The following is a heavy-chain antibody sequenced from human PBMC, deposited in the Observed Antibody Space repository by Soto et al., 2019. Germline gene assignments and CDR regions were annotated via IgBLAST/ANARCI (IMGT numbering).Heavy chain of an antibody. CDR2: VWYDGSNK. CDR1: GFTFSSHG. V-gene: IGHV3-33*01. D-gene: IGHD3-16*01. Sequence: QVQLVESGGGVVQPGRSLRLSCAASGFTFSSHGMHWVRQAPGKGLEWVAVVWYDGSNKYYADSVKGRFTISRDNSMNTLYLQMNTLRADDTAVYYCARDRGDDDRDFYYYMDVWGKGTTVTVS. CDR3: ARDRGDDDRDFYYYMDV. J-gene: IGHJ6*03.